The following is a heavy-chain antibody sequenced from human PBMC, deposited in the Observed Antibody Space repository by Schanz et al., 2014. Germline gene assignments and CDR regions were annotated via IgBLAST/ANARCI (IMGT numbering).Heavy chain of an antibody. CDR1: GYTFTRYY. Sequence: QVQLVQSGAEVKKPGASVKVSCKASGYTFTRYYIHWVRQAPGQGLEWMGWISAYNGHTDYAQKRQGRVTLTTDTSTSTAYMELRNLRSDDTAVYYCARAKRFGDMDVWGQGTTVTVSS. V-gene: IGHV1-18*04. J-gene: IGHJ6*02. CDR3: ARAKRFGDMDV. CDR2: ISAYNGHT. D-gene: IGHD3-10*01.